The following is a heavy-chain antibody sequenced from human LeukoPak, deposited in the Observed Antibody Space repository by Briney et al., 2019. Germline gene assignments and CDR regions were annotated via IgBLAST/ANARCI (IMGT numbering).Heavy chain of an antibody. CDR3: ARDEIVSGAFDI. Sequence: PRGSLRLSCAASGFAFSSYEMNWVRQAPGKGLEWVSYISSSGSTIYDADSVKGRFTISRDNAENSLYLQMNSLRAEDTAIYYCARDEIVSGAFDIWGRGTMVTVSS. D-gene: IGHD5/OR15-5a*01. J-gene: IGHJ3*02. CDR1: GFAFSSYE. V-gene: IGHV3-48*03. CDR2: ISSSGSTI.